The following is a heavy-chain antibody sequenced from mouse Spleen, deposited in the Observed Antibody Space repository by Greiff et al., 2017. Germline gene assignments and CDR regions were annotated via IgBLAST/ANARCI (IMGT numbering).Heavy chain of an antibody. V-gene: IGHV14-3*02. CDR3: ARSSPAWFAY. Sequence: LVESGAELVKPGASVKLSCTASGFTITDTYMHWVKQRPEQGLEWIGRIDPANGNTKYDQKFQGKATITADTSSNTAYLQLSSLTSEDTAVYYCARSSPAWFAYWGQGTLVTVSA. J-gene: IGHJ3*01. CDR1: GFTITDTY. CDR2: IDPANGNT.